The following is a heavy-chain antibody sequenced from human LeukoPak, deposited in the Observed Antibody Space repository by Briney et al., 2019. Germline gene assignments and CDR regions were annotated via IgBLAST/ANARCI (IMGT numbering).Heavy chain of an antibody. D-gene: IGHD1-26*01. Sequence: SETLSLTCTVSGGSISSYYWSWIRQPPGKGLEWIGYIYYSGSTNYNPSLKSRVTISVDTSKNQFSLKLSSVTAADTAVYYCARGGWELYFDYWGRGTLVTVSS. V-gene: IGHV4-59*01. CDR2: IYYSGST. J-gene: IGHJ4*02. CDR1: GGSISSYY. CDR3: ARGGWELYFDY.